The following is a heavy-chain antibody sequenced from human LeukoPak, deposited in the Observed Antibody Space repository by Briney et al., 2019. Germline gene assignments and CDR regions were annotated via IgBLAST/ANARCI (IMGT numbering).Heavy chain of an antibody. V-gene: IGHV4-34*01. CDR3: ARERCSSTSCYAKYYYYGMDV. D-gene: IGHD2-2*01. CDR1: GGSFSGYY. J-gene: IGHJ6*02. Sequence: PSETLSLTCAVYGGSFSGYYWSWIRQPPGKGLEWIGEINHSGSTNYNPSLKSQVTISVDTSKNQFSLKLSSVTAADTAVYYCARERCSSTSCYAKYYYYGMDVWGQGTTVTVSS. CDR2: INHSGST.